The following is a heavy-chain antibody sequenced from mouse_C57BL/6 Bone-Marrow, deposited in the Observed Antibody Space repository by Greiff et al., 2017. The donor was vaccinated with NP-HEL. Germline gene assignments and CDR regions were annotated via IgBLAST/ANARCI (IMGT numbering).Heavy chain of an antibody. CDR2: IFPGSGST. CDR3: ARRSTVVATDWYFDV. J-gene: IGHJ1*03. Sequence: VQLQQSGPELVKPGASVKISCKASGYTFTDYYINWVKQRPGQGLEWIGWIFPGSGSTYYNEKFKGKATLTVDKSSSTAYMLLSSLTSEDSAVYFCARRSTVVATDWYFDVWGTGTTVTVSS. CDR1: GYTFTDYY. D-gene: IGHD1-1*01. V-gene: IGHV1-75*01.